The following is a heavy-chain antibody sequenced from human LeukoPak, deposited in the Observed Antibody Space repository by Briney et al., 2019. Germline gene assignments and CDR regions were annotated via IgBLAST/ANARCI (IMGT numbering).Heavy chain of an antibody. J-gene: IGHJ4*02. CDR2: INHSGST. V-gene: IGHV4-34*01. CDR3: ARGPPRDFGSSGFYFNY. D-gene: IGHD3-22*01. CDR1: GRSFSGYF. Sequence: PSETLSLTCAVYGRSFSGYFWSWFRQPPSKGLEWIGEINHSGSTNYNPSLESRVTISEDTSKNQFSLKLSSVTAADTAVYYCARGPPRDFGSSGFYFNYWGQGILVTVSS.